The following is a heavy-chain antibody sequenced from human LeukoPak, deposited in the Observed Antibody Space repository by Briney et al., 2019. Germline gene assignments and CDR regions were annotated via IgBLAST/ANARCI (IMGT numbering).Heavy chain of an antibody. CDR2: IYYSGST. V-gene: IGHV4-39*01. D-gene: IGHD1-26*01. Sequence: SETLSLTCTVSGGSISSSSYYWGWIRQPPGKGLEWIGSIYYSGSTYYNPSLKSRVTISVDTSKNQFSLKLSSVTAADTAVYYCARHISIVGAIPFDYWGQGTLVTVSS. CDR1: GGSISSSSYY. CDR3: ARHISIVGAIPFDY. J-gene: IGHJ4*02.